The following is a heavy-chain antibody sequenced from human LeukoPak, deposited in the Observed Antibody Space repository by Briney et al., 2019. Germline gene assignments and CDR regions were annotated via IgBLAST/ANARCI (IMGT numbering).Heavy chain of an antibody. J-gene: IGHJ4*02. CDR3: ARDYDFWSGYYSPTRGYFGY. CDR1: GFTFSGSG. D-gene: IGHD3-3*01. Sequence: RGSLRLSCAAPGFTFSGSGMHWVRQAPGKGLEWVTFIRYDGSNKYYTDSVKGRFTISRDNSKNTLYLQMDSLRAEDTAVYYCARDYDFWSGYYSPTRGYFGYWGQGTLVTVSS. V-gene: IGHV3-30*02. CDR2: IRYDGSNK.